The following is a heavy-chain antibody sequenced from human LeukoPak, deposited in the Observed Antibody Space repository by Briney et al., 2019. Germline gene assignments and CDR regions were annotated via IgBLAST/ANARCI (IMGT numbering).Heavy chain of an antibody. Sequence: GGSLRLSCAASGFSISNYWMIWVRQGPGKGLEWVASINPDGSAERYVDSVKGRFTISRDNAKNSMYLQMNSLSAEDTALFYCARLFGGVTTFDYWGQGTLVTVSS. V-gene: IGHV3-7*01. D-gene: IGHD4-17*01. J-gene: IGHJ4*02. CDR2: INPDGSAE. CDR3: ARLFGGVTTFDY. CDR1: GFSISNYW.